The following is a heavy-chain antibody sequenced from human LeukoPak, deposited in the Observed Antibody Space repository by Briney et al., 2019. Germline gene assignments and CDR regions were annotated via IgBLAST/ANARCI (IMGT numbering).Heavy chain of an antibody. J-gene: IGHJ3*02. D-gene: IGHD2-2*01. Sequence: GGSLRLSCAASGFTFSSYAMSWVRQAPGKGLEWVSTISGSGGSTYYADSVKGRFTISRDNSKNTLFLQMNSLRAEDTAVYYCAKSMVPAAIVDAFDIWGQGTMVTVSS. CDR3: AKSMVPAAIVDAFDI. V-gene: IGHV3-23*01. CDR2: ISGSGGST. CDR1: GFTFSSYA.